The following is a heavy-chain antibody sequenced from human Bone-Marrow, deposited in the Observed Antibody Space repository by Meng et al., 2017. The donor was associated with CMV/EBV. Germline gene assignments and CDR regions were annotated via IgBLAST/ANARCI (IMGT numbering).Heavy chain of an antibody. CDR3: ARGETKYYDFWSGYYTGVAPDY. Sequence: ASVKVSCKASGYTFTSYGISWVRQAPGQGLEWMGWISAYNGNTNYAQKLQGRVTMTTDTSTSTAYMELRSLRSDDTAVYYCARGETKYYDFWSGYYTGVAPDYWGQGTLVTVYS. V-gene: IGHV1-18*01. J-gene: IGHJ4*02. D-gene: IGHD3-3*01. CDR2: ISAYNGNT. CDR1: GYTFTSYG.